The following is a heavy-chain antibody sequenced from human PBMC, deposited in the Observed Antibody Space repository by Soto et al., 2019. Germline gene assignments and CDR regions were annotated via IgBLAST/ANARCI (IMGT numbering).Heavy chain of an antibody. V-gene: IGHV4-61*01. CDR2: IYYSGST. D-gene: IGHD2-15*01. CDR3: ARHMIGGQEFFDY. J-gene: IGHJ4*02. CDR1: GGSVSSGSYY. Sequence: SETLSLTCTVSGGSVSSGSYYWSWIRQPPGKGLDWFGYIYYSGSTNYNPSLKSRVTISVDTAKNQVSLKLTSVTAADTAMYYCARHMIGGQEFFDYWGQGTLVTAPQ.